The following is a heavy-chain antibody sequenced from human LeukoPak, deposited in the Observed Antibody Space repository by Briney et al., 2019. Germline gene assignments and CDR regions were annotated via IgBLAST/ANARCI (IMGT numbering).Heavy chain of an antibody. V-gene: IGHV3-23*01. Sequence: PGGSLRLSCAASGFTFSTYAMSWVRQAPGTGLEWVSGISGSGGSTYYADSVKGRFTISRDNSKNTLHLQMNSLRAEDSAVYYCAAYCSSASCLIDYWGQGTLVTVSS. CDR2: ISGSGGST. D-gene: IGHD2-2*01. J-gene: IGHJ4*02. CDR1: GFTFSTYA. CDR3: AAYCSSASCLIDY.